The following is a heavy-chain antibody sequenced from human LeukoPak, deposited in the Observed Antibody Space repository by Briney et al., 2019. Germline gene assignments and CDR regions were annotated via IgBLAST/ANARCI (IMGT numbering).Heavy chain of an antibody. Sequence: GGSLRLSCAASGFTFSNAWMSWVRQAPGKGLEWVGRIKSKTDGGTTDYAAPVKGRFTISRDDSKNTLYLQMNSLRAEDTAVYYCARDFGWEQMYNWFDPWGQGTLVTVSS. CDR3: ARDFGWEQMYNWFDP. V-gene: IGHV3-15*01. J-gene: IGHJ5*02. CDR2: IKSKTDGGTT. CDR1: GFTFSNAW. D-gene: IGHD1-26*01.